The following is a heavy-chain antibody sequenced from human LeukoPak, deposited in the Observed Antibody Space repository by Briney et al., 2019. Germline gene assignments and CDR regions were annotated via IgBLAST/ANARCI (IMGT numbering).Heavy chain of an antibody. V-gene: IGHV3-43*01. CDR1: GFTFEAYT. D-gene: IGHD2-2*01. Sequence: GGSLRLSCAASGFTFEAYTMHWVRQAPGKGLEWVSLINWNGDTTYYSDSVRSRFSISRDNSKHSLYLQMNSLRTEDTAFYYCARDVGCSSVTCYLDSWGQGTQVTVSS. CDR3: ARDVGCSSVTCYLDS. CDR2: INWNGDTT. J-gene: IGHJ4*02.